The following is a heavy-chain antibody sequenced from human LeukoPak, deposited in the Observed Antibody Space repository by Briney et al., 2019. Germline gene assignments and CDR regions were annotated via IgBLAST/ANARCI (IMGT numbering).Heavy chain of an antibody. D-gene: IGHD2-15*01. V-gene: IGHV3-48*03. Sequence: PGGSLRLSCAASGFTFSSYEMNWVRQAPGKGLEWVSYISSSGSTKYYADSVKGRFTISRDNSKNALYLEMHSLRAEDTAIYYCAKDDIASVDPYWGRGTLVTVSS. CDR3: AKDDIASVDPY. J-gene: IGHJ4*02. CDR1: GFTFSSYE. CDR2: ISSSGSTK.